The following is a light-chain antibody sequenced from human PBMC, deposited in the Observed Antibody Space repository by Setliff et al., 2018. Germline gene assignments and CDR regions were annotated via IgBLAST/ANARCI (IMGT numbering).Light chain of an antibody. CDR3: SSYTSSSTGV. V-gene: IGLV2-14*04. Sequence: SGSPGQSITISCTGTSSDVGGYNYVSWYQQHPGKAPKLMIYDVSKRPSGVSNRFSGSRSGNTASLTISGLQAEDEADYYCSSYTSSSTGVFGTGTKVTVL. CDR2: DVS. J-gene: IGLJ1*01. CDR1: SSDVGGYNY.